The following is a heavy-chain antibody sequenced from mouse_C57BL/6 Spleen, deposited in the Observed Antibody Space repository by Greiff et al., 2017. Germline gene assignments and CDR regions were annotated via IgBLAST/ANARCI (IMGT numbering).Heavy chain of an antibody. Sequence: QVQLQQPGAELVRPGSSVKLSCKASGYTFTSYWMHWVKQRPIHGLEWIGNIDPSDSETHYNQKFKDKATLTVDKSSSTAYMQLSSLTSEDSAVYYCARIYYGNYDYAMDYWGQGTSVTVSS. CDR2: IDPSDSET. CDR3: ARIYYGNYDYAMDY. V-gene: IGHV1-52*01. J-gene: IGHJ4*01. CDR1: GYTFTSYW. D-gene: IGHD2-1*01.